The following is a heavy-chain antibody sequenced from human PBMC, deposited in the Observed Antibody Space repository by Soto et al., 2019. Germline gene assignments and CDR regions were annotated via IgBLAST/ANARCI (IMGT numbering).Heavy chain of an antibody. J-gene: IGHJ6*02. CDR2: INHSGST. D-gene: IGHD3-10*01. V-gene: IGHV4-34*01. Sequence: QVQLQQWGAGLLKPSETLSLTCAVYGGSFSGYYWSWIRQPPGKGLEWIGEINHSGSTNYNPSLKNRVTISVDTSKNQFSLKLSSVTAADTAVYYCARSGNYYGSGSYYTLIHYYYGMDVWGQGTTVTVSS. CDR1: GGSFSGYY. CDR3: ARSGNYYGSGSYYTLIHYYYGMDV.